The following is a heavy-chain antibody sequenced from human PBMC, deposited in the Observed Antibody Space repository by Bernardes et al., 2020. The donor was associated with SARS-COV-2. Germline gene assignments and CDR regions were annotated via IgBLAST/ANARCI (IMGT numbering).Heavy chain of an antibody. J-gene: IGHJ6*03. CDR3: ARQNSPSYMDV. CDR2: IYYSGTT. V-gene: IGHV4-59*08. D-gene: IGHD2-21*01. Sequence: SETLSLTCTVSGDSISSYYWSWFRQPPGKGLEWIGCIYYSGTTNYSPSLKSRVTIAVDRSKNQFSLKLTSVTAADTAVYYCARQNSPSYMDVWGKGTTVTVSS. CDR1: GDSISSYY.